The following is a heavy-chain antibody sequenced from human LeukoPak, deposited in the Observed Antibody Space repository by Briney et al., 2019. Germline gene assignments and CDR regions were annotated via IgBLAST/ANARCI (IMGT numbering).Heavy chain of an antibody. CDR1: GFTFSSYA. CDR2: ISYDGSNK. D-gene: IGHD6-19*01. Sequence: GGSLRLSCAASGFTFSSYAMHWVRQAPGKGLEWVAVISYDGSNKYYADSVKGQFTISRDNSKNTLYLQMNSLRAEDTAVYYCARDRVPKSSGWYPFDYWGQGTLVTVSS. CDR3: ARDRVPKSSGWYPFDY. J-gene: IGHJ4*02. V-gene: IGHV3-30-3*01.